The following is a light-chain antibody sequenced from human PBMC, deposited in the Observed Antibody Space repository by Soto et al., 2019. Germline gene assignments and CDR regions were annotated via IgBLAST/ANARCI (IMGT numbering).Light chain of an antibody. Sequence: DIPLTQSPSSLSASLGDRVTLTCRASETIARYLNWYQQKPGKAPNLLIYAASTLKSGFPSRFSGTGSGTDFTPTISRLQPEDFATYYCQQTYNPPRTFGQGTKVDIK. CDR1: ETIARY. CDR3: QQTYNPPRT. CDR2: AAS. V-gene: IGKV1-39*01. J-gene: IGKJ1*01.